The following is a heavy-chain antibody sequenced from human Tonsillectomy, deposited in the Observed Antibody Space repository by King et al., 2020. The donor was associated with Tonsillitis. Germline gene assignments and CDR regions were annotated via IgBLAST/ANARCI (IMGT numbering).Heavy chain of an antibody. CDR1: GFTVSCHY. J-gene: IGHJ4*02. D-gene: IGHD1-26*01. CDR2: IYSGGST. CDR3: ARDLMGATAGFDY. V-gene: IGHV3-53*01. Sequence: VQLVESGGGLIQPGGSLRLSCAASGFTVSCHYMTWVRQDPGKGLDLVSVIYSGGSTYYADSVKGRFTISRDNSKNTLYLQMNSLRAEDTAVYYCARDLMGATAGFDYWGQGTLVTVSS.